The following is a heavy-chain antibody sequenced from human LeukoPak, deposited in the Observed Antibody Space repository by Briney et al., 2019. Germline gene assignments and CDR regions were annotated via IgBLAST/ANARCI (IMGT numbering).Heavy chain of an antibody. CDR3: ARVSVVTAMRSYYYGMDV. CDR2: IYYSGST. J-gene: IGHJ6*02. D-gene: IGHD2-21*02. V-gene: IGHV4-59*12. Sequence: SGTLSLTCIVSGGSISNYYWSWIRQPPGKGLEWIGYIYYSGSTKYNPSLKSRVTISVDTSKNQFSLKLSSVTAADTAVYYCARVSVVTAMRSYYYGMDVWGQGTTVTVSS. CDR1: GGSISNYY.